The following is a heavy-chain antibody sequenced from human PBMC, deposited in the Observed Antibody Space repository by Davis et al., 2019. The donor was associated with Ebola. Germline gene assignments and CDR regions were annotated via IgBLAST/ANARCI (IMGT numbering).Heavy chain of an antibody. V-gene: IGHV3-7*01. CDR3: AREEGSSRWQNNWFDY. Sequence: GGSLRLSCAVSGFTFSSYWMSWVRQAPGKGLEWVANIKQDGSEIHYVDSVKGRFTISRDNTKNSLYLQMNSLRVEDTAIYYCAREEGSSRWQNNWFDYWGQGTLVTVSS. J-gene: IGHJ5*01. D-gene: IGHD2-2*01. CDR2: IKQDGSEI. CDR1: GFTFSSYW.